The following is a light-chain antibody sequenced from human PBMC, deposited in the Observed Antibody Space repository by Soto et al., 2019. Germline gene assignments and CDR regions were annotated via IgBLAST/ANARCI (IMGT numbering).Light chain of an antibody. J-gene: IGLJ2*01. CDR2: SNY. Sequence: QSVVTQPPAVSGTPGQRVTISCSGSSSNIGSNTVNWYQQLPGTAPKLLIYSNYQRPSGVPDRFSGSKSGTSASLAISGLQSEDEADYYCAAWDDSLNGPHVVFGGWNKLTVL. CDR3: AAWDDSLNGPHVV. CDR1: SSNIGSNT. V-gene: IGLV1-44*01.